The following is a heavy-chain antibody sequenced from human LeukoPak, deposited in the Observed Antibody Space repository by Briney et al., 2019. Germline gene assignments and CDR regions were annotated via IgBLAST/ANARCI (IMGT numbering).Heavy chain of an antibody. CDR2: ISSSSSTI. CDR3: ARSPYCGGDCYSPWFDY. J-gene: IGHJ4*02. D-gene: IGHD2-21*02. CDR1: GFTFSSYS. V-gene: IGHV3-48*02. Sequence: TGGSLRLSCAASGFTFSSYSMNWVRQAPGKGLEWVSYISSSSSTIYYADSVKGRFTISRDNAKNSLYLQMNSLRDEDTAVYYCARSPYCGGDCYSPWFDYWGQGTLVTVSS.